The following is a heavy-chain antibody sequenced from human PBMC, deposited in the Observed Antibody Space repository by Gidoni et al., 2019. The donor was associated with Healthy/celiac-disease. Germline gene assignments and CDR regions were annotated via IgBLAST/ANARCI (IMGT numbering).Heavy chain of an antibody. D-gene: IGHD4-17*01. V-gene: IGHV2-5*02. J-gene: IGHJ5*02. CDR1: GISLSTSGVG. CDR2: IYLDDVK. Sequence: QITLKESGPTLVKPTQTLTLTCTFSGISLSTSGVGVGWIRQPPGKAREWLALIYLDDVKRYSPSLTSRLTITKYTSKHQVVLTITNMDPVDTASYYCAHMPEITTVTTWFYPLGQGTLVTVSS. CDR3: AHMPEITTVTTWFYP.